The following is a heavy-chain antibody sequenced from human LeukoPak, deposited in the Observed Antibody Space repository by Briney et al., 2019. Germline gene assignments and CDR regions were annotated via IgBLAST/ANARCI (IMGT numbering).Heavy chain of an antibody. CDR1: GGTFSSYA. D-gene: IGHD6-6*01. Sequence: ASVKVSCKASGGTFSSYAISWVRQAPGQGLEWMGWISTYNDNAHYAQKLQGRVTVTTDTSTSTVYMELKSLRSDDTAVYYCARIQSRIIAARPGNPAFDYWGRGTLVTVSS. CDR3: ARIQSRIIAARPGNPAFDY. J-gene: IGHJ4*02. V-gene: IGHV1-18*01. CDR2: ISTYNDNA.